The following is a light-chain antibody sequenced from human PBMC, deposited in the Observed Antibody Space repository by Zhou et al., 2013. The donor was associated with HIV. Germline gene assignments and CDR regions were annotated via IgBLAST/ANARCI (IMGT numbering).Light chain of an antibody. J-gene: IGKJ1*01. Sequence: DIQMTQSPSTLSASLGDRVTIACRANEGIGDYLAWYQQKPGAAPKLLIYGASTLQSGVPSRFSGRGSGTHFTLTISSLQPDDIATYYCQKYGSVPRTFGQGTKVEVK. CDR1: EGIGDY. CDR3: QKYGSVPRT. V-gene: IGKV1-27*01. CDR2: GAS.